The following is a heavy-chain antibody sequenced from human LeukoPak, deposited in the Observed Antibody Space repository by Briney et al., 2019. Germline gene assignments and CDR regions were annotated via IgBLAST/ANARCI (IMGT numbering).Heavy chain of an antibody. V-gene: IGHV1-18*01. D-gene: IGHD3-3*01. CDR3: ARGYYDFWSGYYMFPEDYYGMDV. CDR1: GYTFTSYG. CDR2: IRAYNGNT. Sequence: ASVKVSCKASGYTFTSYGISWVRQAPGQGLEWMGWIRAYNGNTNYAQKLQGRVTMTTDTSTSTAYMELRSLRSDDTAVYYCARGYYDFWSGYYMFPEDYYGMDVWGQGTTVTVSS. J-gene: IGHJ6*02.